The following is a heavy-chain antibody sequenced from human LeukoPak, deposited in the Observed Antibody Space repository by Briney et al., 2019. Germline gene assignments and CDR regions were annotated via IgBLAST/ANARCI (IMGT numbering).Heavy chain of an antibody. V-gene: IGHV3-73*01. D-gene: IGHD3-10*01. CDR3: RLPYYYGSGSSYGMDV. J-gene: IGHJ6*02. CDR2: IRSKASSYAT. Sequence: PGGSLRLSCAASGFTFSGSAMHWVRQASGKGLEWVGRIRSKASSYATAYAASVKGRFTISRDDSKNTAYLQMNSLKTEDTAVYYCRLPYYYGSGSSYGMDVWGQGTTVTVSS. CDR1: GFTFSGSA.